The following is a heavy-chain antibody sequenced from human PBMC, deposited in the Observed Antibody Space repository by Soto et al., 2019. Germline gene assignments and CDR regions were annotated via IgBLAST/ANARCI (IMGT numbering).Heavy chain of an antibody. CDR2: INSDGSST. D-gene: IGHD6-6*01. J-gene: IGHJ6*02. Sequence: PGGSLRLSCAASGFTFSSYLMHWGRQAPGKGLGWVSRINSDGSSTSYADSVKGRFTISRDNAKNTLYLQMNSLRAEDTAVYYCARVGGFAARLWYYYYGMDVWGQGTTVTVSS. V-gene: IGHV3-74*01. CDR3: ARVGGFAARLWYYYYGMDV. CDR1: GFTFSSYL.